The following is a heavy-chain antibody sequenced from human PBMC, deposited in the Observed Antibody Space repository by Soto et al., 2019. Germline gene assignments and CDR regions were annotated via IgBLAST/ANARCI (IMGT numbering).Heavy chain of an antibody. Sequence: SETLSLTCTVSGGSLSGYYWSWIRQPPGKGLEWIGDFYSSGSPHHNPSLKNRVSISEDRSKNEFSLKLSSVTAADTAIYYCAREFYYDSSGIGFDSWGQGTLVTVPQ. J-gene: IGHJ4*02. CDR1: GGSLSGYY. CDR2: FYSSGSP. V-gene: IGHV4-59*01. CDR3: AREFYYDSSGIGFDS. D-gene: IGHD3-22*01.